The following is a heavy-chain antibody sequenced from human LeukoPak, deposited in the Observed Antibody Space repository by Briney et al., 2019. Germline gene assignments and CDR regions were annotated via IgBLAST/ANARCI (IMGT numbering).Heavy chain of an antibody. V-gene: IGHV5-51*01. CDR2: IYPGDSDT. Sequence: GESLKISCKGSGYSFTSYWIGWVRQMPGKGLEWMGIIYPGDSDTKYSPSFQGHVTISADKSISTAYLQWSSLKASDTAMYYCAKGAYTSGWYDGRRFDPWGQGTLVTVSS. CDR1: GYSFTSYW. J-gene: IGHJ5*02. D-gene: IGHD6-19*01. CDR3: AKGAYTSGWYDGRRFDP.